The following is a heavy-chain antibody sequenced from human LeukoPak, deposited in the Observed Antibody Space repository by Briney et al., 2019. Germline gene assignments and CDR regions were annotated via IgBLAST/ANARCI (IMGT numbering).Heavy chain of an antibody. J-gene: IGHJ1*01. Sequence: PGGSLRLSCAASGFTFNQYPMSWVRQAPGKGLEWVANIKQGGGEKHYMDSVKGRFTISRDNAKNSLYLQMSSLRVEDTAVYYCARDAAADQYWGQGTLVTVSS. V-gene: IGHV3-7*01. CDR2: IKQGGGEK. D-gene: IGHD6-13*01. CDR1: GFTFNQYP. CDR3: ARDAAADQY.